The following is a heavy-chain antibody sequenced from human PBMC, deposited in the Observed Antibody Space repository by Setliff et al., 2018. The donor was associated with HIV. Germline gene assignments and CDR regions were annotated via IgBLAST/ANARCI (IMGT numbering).Heavy chain of an antibody. J-gene: IGHJ6*03. CDR1: GDIINRYA. Sequence: SVKVSCKASGDIINRYAISWVRQAPGQGLEWVGGIIPLFGVANYAQMFQGRVTFTADESTRTAYMELSSLRSEDTAVYYCARVPRQWLETGGYYYMDVWGKGTTVTVSS. V-gene: IGHV1-69*13. CDR2: IIPLFGVA. CDR3: ARVPRQWLETGGYYYMDV. D-gene: IGHD6-19*01.